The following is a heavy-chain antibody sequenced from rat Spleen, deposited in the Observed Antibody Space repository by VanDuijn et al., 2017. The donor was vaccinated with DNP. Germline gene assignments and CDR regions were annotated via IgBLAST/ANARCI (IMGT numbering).Heavy chain of an antibody. D-gene: IGHD1-1*01. CDR2: ISYDGGIT. CDR1: GFTFSYYG. V-gene: IGHV5-22*01. Sequence: EVQLVESGGGLVQPGRSLKLSCAASGFTFSYYGMAWVRQAPKKGLEWVAYISYDGGITSYGDSVKGRFTISRDNARSILYLQMDSLGSEDTATYYCTRRDSSLLLHGFFDYWGQGVMVTVSS. J-gene: IGHJ2*01. CDR3: TRRDSSLLLHGFFDY.